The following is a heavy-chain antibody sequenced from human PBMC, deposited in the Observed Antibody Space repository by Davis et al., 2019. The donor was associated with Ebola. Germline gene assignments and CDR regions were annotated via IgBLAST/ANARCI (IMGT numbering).Heavy chain of an antibody. CDR3: AKGYGDYYYYYGMDV. J-gene: IGHJ6*02. Sequence: GGSLRLSCAASGFTFSSYWMHWVRQAPGKGLEWVSAISGSGGSTYYADSVKGRFTISRDNSKNTLYLQMNSLRAEDTAVYYCAKGYGDYYYYYGMDVWGQGTTVTVSS. CDR2: ISGSGGST. CDR1: GFTFSSYW. D-gene: IGHD4-17*01. V-gene: IGHV3-23*01.